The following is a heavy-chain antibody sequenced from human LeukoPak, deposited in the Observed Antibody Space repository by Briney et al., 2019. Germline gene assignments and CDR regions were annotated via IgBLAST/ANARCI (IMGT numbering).Heavy chain of an antibody. J-gene: IGHJ4*02. Sequence: GGSLRLSCVVSGISLSNYAMTWVRQAPGKGLERVSYISERGGSTTYADSVKGRFTISRDTSLNTLYLQMNNLRAEDTAVYFCAKRGVVIRGILVIGYHQEAYHYDFWGQGVLVTVSS. CDR1: GISLSNYA. V-gene: IGHV3-23*01. CDR3: AKRGVVIRGILVIGYHQEAYHYDF. D-gene: IGHD3-10*01. CDR2: ISERGGST.